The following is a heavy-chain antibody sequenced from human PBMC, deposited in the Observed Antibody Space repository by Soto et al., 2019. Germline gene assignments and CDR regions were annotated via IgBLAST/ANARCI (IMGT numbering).Heavy chain of an antibody. V-gene: IGHV3-30*02. CDR2: IRFDGTNI. Sequence: GGSLRLSCAVPGLLFSGYGMHWVRQAPGKGLEWVAIIRFDGTNIEYADSVRGRFTISRDTSKNMLYLQMNSLRAEDTAIYYCAKDSHWAIISPTHDYWGHGTLVTVSS. J-gene: IGHJ4*01. D-gene: IGHD2-2*01. CDR1: GLLFSGYG. CDR3: AKDSHWAIISPTHDY.